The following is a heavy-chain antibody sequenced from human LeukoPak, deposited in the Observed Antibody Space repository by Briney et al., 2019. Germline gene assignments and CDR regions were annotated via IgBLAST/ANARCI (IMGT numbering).Heavy chain of an antibody. CDR3: ARRAGAYSHPYDY. J-gene: IGHJ4*02. CDR2: IFHSGST. V-gene: IGHV4-38-2*02. D-gene: IGHD4/OR15-4a*01. Sequence: SSETLSLTCSVSGYSISSGFYWGWIRQPPGKGLEWIGSIFHSGSTYYNPSLKSRVTISVDTSKNQFSLKLSSVTAADTAVYYCARRAGAYSHPYDYWGQGTLVTVS. CDR1: GYSISSGFY.